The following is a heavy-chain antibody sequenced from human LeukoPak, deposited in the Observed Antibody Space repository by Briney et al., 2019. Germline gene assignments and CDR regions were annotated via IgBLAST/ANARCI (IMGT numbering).Heavy chain of an antibody. CDR3: ASSWPLRQNFGYYDSSANGRDAFDI. Sequence: PSETLSLTCSVSGDSISTSSYYWGWIRQPPGKGLEWIGYIYYSGSTNYNPSLKSRVTISVDTSKNQFSLKLSSVTAADTAVYYCASSWPLRQNFGYYDSSANGRDAFDIWGQGTMVTVSS. V-gene: IGHV4-61*05. CDR2: IYYSGST. D-gene: IGHD3-22*01. CDR1: GDSISTSSYY. J-gene: IGHJ3*02.